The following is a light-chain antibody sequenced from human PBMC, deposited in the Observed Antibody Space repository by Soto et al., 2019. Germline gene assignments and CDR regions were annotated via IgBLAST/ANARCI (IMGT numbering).Light chain of an antibody. V-gene: IGKV3-11*01. CDR3: QHRSHWLIT. J-gene: IGKJ5*01. Sequence: SPATLSLSPGERATLSCRASQSVTNYLAWYQQKAGQAPRLLIYETIHRATGISARFSGSGSGTDFTLTISSLEPEDFAVYYCQHRSHWLITFGQGTRLEIK. CDR2: ETI. CDR1: QSVTNY.